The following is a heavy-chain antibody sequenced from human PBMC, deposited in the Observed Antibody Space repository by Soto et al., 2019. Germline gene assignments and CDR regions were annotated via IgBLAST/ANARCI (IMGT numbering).Heavy chain of an antibody. CDR3: AKEMYPRTVLDSSSPWGDY. CDR2: IIHSEST. J-gene: IGHJ4*02. Sequence: SETLSLTCAVYGGSFSAYYWSWVRQPPGKGLEWIGEIIHSESTKYNPSLKSRVTISVDTSKNQFSLKLSSVTAADTAVYFCAKEMYPRTVLDSSSPWGDYWGQGTLVTVSS. V-gene: IGHV4-34*12. D-gene: IGHD6-6*01. CDR1: GGSFSAYY.